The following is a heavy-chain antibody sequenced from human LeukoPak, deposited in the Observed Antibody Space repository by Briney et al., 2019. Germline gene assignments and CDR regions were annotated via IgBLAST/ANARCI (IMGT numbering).Heavy chain of an antibody. V-gene: IGHV4-59*01. CDR1: GGSISSYY. Sequence: SETLSLTCTVSGGSISSYYWSWIRQPPGKGLEWIGYIYNSGSTNYNHSLKSRVTISEDMSYNQFSLKLSSVTAADTAVYYCARELVGTYAFDIWGQGTMVTVSS. CDR3: ARELVGTYAFDI. CDR2: IYNSGST. J-gene: IGHJ3*02. D-gene: IGHD1-26*01.